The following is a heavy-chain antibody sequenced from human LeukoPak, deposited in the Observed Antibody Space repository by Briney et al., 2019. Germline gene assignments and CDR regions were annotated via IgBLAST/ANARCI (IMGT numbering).Heavy chain of an antibody. J-gene: IGHJ5*02. CDR3: ARDGGGYARFEP. D-gene: IGHD3-16*01. Sequence: GGSLRLSCAASGFTVSSNYMSWVRQAPGKGLEWVSVIYSGGSTYYADSVKGGFTISRENSKNTLYLQMSSLRAEDTAVYYCARDGGGYARFEPWGQGTLVTVST. V-gene: IGHV3-53*01. CDR1: GFTVSSNY. CDR2: IYSGGST.